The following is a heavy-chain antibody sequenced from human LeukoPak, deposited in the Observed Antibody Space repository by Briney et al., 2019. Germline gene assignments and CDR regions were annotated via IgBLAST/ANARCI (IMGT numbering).Heavy chain of an antibody. J-gene: IGHJ4*02. D-gene: IGHD1-26*01. CDR2: ISGSGGRT. V-gene: IGHV3-23*01. Sequence: GGSLRLSCAASGFNFITYAMTWVRQAPGKGLEWVSAISGSGGRTYNADSVKGRVTISRDNSKNTLYLEMNSLRAEDTAVYYCAKGAQDRFCSCGSFYESVTGYFDYWGQGTLVTVSS. CDR1: GFNFITYA. CDR3: AKGAQDRFCSCGSFYESVTGYFDY.